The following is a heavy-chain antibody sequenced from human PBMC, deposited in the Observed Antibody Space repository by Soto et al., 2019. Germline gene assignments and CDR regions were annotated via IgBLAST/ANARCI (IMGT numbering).Heavy chain of an antibody. CDR3: ARADIVLVPAARDYGMDV. CDR2: IYYSGST. Sequence: SETLSLTCTVSGGSISSGGYYWSWIRQHPGKGLEWIGYIYYSGSTYYNPSLKSRVTISVDTSKNQFSLKLSSVTAADTAVYYCARADIVLVPAARDYGMDVWGQGTTVTVS. D-gene: IGHD2-2*01. J-gene: IGHJ6*02. CDR1: GGSISSGGYY. V-gene: IGHV4-31*03.